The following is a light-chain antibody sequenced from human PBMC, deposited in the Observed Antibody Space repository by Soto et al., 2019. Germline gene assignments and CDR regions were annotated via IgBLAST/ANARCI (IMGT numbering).Light chain of an antibody. CDR1: QSVLYSSNNKNY. J-gene: IGKJ1*01. CDR3: QQYYSTPRT. Sequence: DIVMTQSPDSLAVSLGERATINCKSSQSVLYSSNNKNYLAWYQQKPGQPPKLLIYWASTRESGVPDRFSGSGSGTDFTLTISSRQAEDGAVYCCQQYYSTPRTFGQGTKVEI. V-gene: IGKV4-1*01. CDR2: WAS.